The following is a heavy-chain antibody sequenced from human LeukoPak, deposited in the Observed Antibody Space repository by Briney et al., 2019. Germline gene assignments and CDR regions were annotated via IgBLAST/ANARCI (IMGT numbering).Heavy chain of an antibody. CDR3: ARVITMVRGNWFDP. Sequence: SETLSLTCTVSGYSISSGYYWGWIRQPPGKGLEWIGSIYHSGSTYYNPSLKSRVTISVDTSKNQFSLKLSSVTAADTAVYYCARVITMVRGNWFDPWGQGTLVTVSS. J-gene: IGHJ5*02. D-gene: IGHD3-10*01. CDR2: IYHSGST. V-gene: IGHV4-38-2*02. CDR1: GYSISSGYY.